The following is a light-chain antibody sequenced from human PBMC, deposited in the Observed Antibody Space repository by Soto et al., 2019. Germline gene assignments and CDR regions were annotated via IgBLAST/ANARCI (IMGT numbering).Light chain of an antibody. J-gene: IGLJ2*01. CDR1: KLGDNY. V-gene: IGLV3-1*01. CDR3: QAWGSSVV. Sequence: SYELTQPPSVSVSPGQTATITCSGDKLGDNYACWYQQKPGRSPVLVIYQDTKRPSGIPERFSGSNSGNTATLTITGTQAMDEAVYYCQAWGSSVVFGGGTKLTVL. CDR2: QDT.